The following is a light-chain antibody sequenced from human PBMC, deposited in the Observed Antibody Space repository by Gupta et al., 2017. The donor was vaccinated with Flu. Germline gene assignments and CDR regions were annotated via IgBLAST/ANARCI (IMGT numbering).Light chain of an antibody. CDR3: YYPAKSIREYVV. V-gene: IGLV1-40*01. J-gene: IGLJ2*01. CDR1: ISNIGAGHA. CDR2: FNH. Sequence: QSVLTQPPSVSGTRGQRVTISCTGNISNIGAGHAVHWYQQFPAIDPPRLIVFNHKRRSAVPPRFFCATNCASASAVTTTRPHEDDADEYYYYPAKSIREYVVFGGGTKLTVL.